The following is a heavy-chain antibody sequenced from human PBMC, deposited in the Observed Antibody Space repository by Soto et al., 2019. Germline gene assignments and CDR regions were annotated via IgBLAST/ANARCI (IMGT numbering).Heavy chain of an antibody. CDR1: GFTFSSYA. Sequence: GGSLRLSCAASGFTFSSYAMSWVRQAPGKGLEWVSAISGSGGSTYYADSVKGRFTISRDNSKNTLYLQMHSLRAEDTAVYYCAKENEAATSSTECFDYWGQGTLVTVSS. V-gene: IGHV3-23*01. CDR2: ISGSGGST. CDR3: AKENEAATSSTECFDY. D-gene: IGHD2-15*01. J-gene: IGHJ4*02.